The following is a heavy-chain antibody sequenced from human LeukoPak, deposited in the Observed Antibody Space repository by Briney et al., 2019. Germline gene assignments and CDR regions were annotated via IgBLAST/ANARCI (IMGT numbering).Heavy chain of an antibody. CDR2: IYHSGST. V-gene: IGHV4-38-2*02. Sequence: SETLSLTCTVSGYSISSGYYWGWIRQPPGKGLEWIGSIYHSGSTYYNPSLKSRVTISLDTSQNQFSLKLSSLTAADTAVYYCARGVVAAAGRTFDFWGQGTLVTVSS. CDR3: ARGVVAAAGRTFDF. CDR1: GYSISSGYY. D-gene: IGHD6-13*01. J-gene: IGHJ4*02.